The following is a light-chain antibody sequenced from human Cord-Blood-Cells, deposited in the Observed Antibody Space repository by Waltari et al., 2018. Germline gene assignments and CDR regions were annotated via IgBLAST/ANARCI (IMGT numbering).Light chain of an antibody. CDR2: EDN. J-gene: IGLJ2*01. Sequence: NFMLTQPHSVSESPGKSVTISCPRTSGSIASNYVHWYQQLPGSSPTTVIYEDNQRPSGVPDRFSGSIDSSSNSASLTISGLKTEDEADYYCQSYDSSNHVVFGGGTKLTVL. CDR3: QSYDSSNHVV. V-gene: IGLV6-57*01. CDR1: SGSIASNY.